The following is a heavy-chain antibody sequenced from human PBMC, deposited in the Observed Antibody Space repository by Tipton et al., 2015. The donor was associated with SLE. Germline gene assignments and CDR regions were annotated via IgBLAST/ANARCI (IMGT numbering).Heavy chain of an antibody. V-gene: IGHV4-61*01. Sequence: LRLSCTVSGGSISSGSYYWSWIRQSPGKGPEWIGYIYSSGSTSSNPSLRSRFTISLDTSRNQFSLKLRSVTAADTAVYYCAGDLIGYFQHWGQGTLVTVSS. CDR2: IYSSGST. CDR3: AGDLIGYFQH. J-gene: IGHJ1*01. D-gene: IGHD2/OR15-2a*01. CDR1: GGSISSGSYY.